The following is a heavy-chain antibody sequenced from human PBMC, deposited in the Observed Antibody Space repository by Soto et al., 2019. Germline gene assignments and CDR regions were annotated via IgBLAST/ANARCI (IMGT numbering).Heavy chain of an antibody. V-gene: IGHV3-64D*06. D-gene: IGHD5-12*01. CDR2: ISSNGGST. CDR3: EKXSRMIVAFDY. Sequence: GGSLRLSCAASGFTFSSYAMHWVRQAPGKGLEYVSAISSNGGSTYYADSVKGRFTISRDNSKNTLYLQMSSLRAEDTAVYYCEKXSRMIVAFDYWGQGTLVTVSS. CDR1: GFTFSSYA. J-gene: IGHJ4*02.